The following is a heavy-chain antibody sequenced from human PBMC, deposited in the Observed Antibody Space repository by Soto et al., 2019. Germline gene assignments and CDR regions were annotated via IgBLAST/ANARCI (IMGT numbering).Heavy chain of an antibody. Sequence: PGESLRLSCAASGLTFSNAYMSWVRQAPGKGLEWVGRIKRKTDGGTTDYAAVVKGRFTISRDDSKNTVYLQMNSLKTEDTAVYYCTGFGEAYYFGLDVWGQGTTVTVSS. CDR1: GLTFSNAY. D-gene: IGHD3-10*01. CDR3: TGFGEAYYFGLDV. CDR2: IKRKTDGGTT. J-gene: IGHJ6*02. V-gene: IGHV3-15*01.